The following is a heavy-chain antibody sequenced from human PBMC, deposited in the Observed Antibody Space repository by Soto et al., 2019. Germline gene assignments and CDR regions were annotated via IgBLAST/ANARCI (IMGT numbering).Heavy chain of an antibody. Sequence: VQLVPSGAAVKKPGSSLKVSCKASGGTCSNYALISWVRQAPGQGLEWMGGIIPIDATVNYAQKFQGRITITADDSTTTAYMYLGRLRSEVTAVYYCARDLLGFVYTYADVWGKGTTVTVSS. CDR1: GGTCSNYA. D-gene: IGHD3-10*01. CDR3: ARDLLGFVYTYADV. V-gene: IGHV1-69*12. CDR2: IIPIDATV. J-gene: IGHJ6*01.